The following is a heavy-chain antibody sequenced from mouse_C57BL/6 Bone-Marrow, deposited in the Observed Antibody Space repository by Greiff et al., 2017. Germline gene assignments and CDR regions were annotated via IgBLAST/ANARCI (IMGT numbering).Heavy chain of an antibody. V-gene: IGHV5-6*01. CDR1: GFTFSSYG. CDR3: ARQALYYYGSSQYYFDY. CDR2: ISSGGSYT. J-gene: IGHJ2*01. Sequence: EVNLVESGGDLVKPGGSLKLSCAASGFTFSSYGMSWVRQTPDKRLEWVATISSGGSYTYYPDSVKGRFTISRDNAKNTLYLQMSSLKSEDTAMYYCARQALYYYGSSQYYFDYWGQGTTLTVSS. D-gene: IGHD1-1*01.